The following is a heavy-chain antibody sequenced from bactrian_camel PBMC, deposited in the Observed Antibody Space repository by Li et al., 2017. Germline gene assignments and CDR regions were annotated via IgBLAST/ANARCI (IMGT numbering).Heavy chain of an antibody. V-gene: IGHV3S6*01. CDR3: VAPNYGLY. CDR1: GFDFSAWW. D-gene: IGHD1*01. J-gene: IGHJ4*01. CDR2: IYEDASNT. Sequence: QVQLVESGGGSVQPGGSLKLSCVASGFDFSAWWMYWVRQAPGKGLEWVAVIYEDASNTTYTDSVKGRFTISRDNAKNTVYLQMNNMRSDDTGLYYCVAPNYGLYWGQGTQVTVS.